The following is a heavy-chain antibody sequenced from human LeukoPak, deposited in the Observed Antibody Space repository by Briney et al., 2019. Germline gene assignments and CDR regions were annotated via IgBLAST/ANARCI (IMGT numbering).Heavy chain of an antibody. V-gene: IGHV3-11*01. J-gene: IGHJ4*02. D-gene: IGHD6-19*01. CDR3: ARDSGSGWPRYYFDY. CDR2: ISSSGSTI. CDR1: GFTFSDYY. Sequence: GGSLRLSCAASGFTFSDYYMSWIRQAPGKGLEWVSYISSSGSTIYYADSVKGRFTISRDNAKNSLYLQMNSLRAEDTAVYYCARDSGSGWPRYYFDYWGQGTLVTVSS.